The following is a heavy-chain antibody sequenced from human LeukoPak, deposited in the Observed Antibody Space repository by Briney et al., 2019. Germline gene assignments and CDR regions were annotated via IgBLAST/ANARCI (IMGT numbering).Heavy chain of an antibody. CDR3: TTYNWNPSDAFDI. Sequence: GGSLRLSCAASGFTFSNAWMSWVRQAPGKGLEWVGRIKSKTDGGTTDYAAPVKGRFTISRDDSKNTLYLQMNSLKTEDTAVYYCTTYNWNPSDAFDIWGQGTMVTVSS. J-gene: IGHJ3*02. CDR1: GFTFSNAW. V-gene: IGHV3-15*01. CDR2: IKSKTDGGTT. D-gene: IGHD1-20*01.